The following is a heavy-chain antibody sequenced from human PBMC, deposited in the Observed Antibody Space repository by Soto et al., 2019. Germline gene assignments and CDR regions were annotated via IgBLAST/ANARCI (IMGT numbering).Heavy chain of an antibody. Sequence: QVQLVESGGGVVQPGRSLRLSCAASGFTFSSYGMHWVRQAPGKGLEWVAVISDDGSNKYYADSVKGLFTISRDNSKNTLYRQMNSLRAEDTAVYYCAKENGVTIFGVVIRGTSGYFDYWGQGTLVTVSS. D-gene: IGHD3-3*01. V-gene: IGHV3-30*18. CDR1: GFTFSSYG. CDR2: ISDDGSNK. J-gene: IGHJ4*02. CDR3: AKENGVTIFGVVIRGTSGYFDY.